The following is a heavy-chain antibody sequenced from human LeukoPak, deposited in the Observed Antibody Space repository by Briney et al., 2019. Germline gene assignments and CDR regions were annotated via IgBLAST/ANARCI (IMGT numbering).Heavy chain of an antibody. CDR3: ARGMIVVVTNDAFDI. V-gene: IGHV4-34*01. Sequence: SETLSLTCTVSGGSISGYYWSWIRQPPGKGLEWIGEINHSGSTNYNPSLKSRVTISVDTSKNQFSLKLSSVTAADTAVYYCARGMIVVVTNDAFDIWGQGTMVTVSS. J-gene: IGHJ3*02. CDR2: INHSGST. CDR1: GGSISGYY. D-gene: IGHD2-21*02.